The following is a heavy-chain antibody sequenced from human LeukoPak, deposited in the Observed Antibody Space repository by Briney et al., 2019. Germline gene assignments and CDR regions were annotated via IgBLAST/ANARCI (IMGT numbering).Heavy chain of an antibody. D-gene: IGHD6-19*01. J-gene: IGHJ4*02. CDR2: ISYDGSNK. CDR1: GFTFSSYG. V-gene: IGHV3-30*03. Sequence: PGRSLRLSCAASGFTFSSYGMHWVRQAPGKGLEWVAVISYDGSNKYYADSVKGRFTISRDNSKNTLYLQMNSLRAEDTAVYYCAMPDSWYSSGWSTRGYFDYWGQGTLVTVSS. CDR3: AMPDSWYSSGWSTRGYFDY.